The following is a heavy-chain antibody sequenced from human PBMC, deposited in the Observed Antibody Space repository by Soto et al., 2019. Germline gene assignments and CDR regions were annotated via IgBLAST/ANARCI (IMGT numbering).Heavy chain of an antibody. CDR1: GFTFSSYA. CDR2: ISGSGGST. Sequence: EVQLLESGGGLVQPGGSLRLSCAASGFTFSSYAMSWVRQAPGKGLEWVSAISGSGGSTYYADSVKGRFTISRDNSKNTLYLQMNSLRAEDTAVYYCANDFIGGYLYNWFDPWGHGTLVTVSS. J-gene: IGHJ5*02. CDR3: ANDFIGGYLYNWFDP. V-gene: IGHV3-23*01. D-gene: IGHD5-12*01.